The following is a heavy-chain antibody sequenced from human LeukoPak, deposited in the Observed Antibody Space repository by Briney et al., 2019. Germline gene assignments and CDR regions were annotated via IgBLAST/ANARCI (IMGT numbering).Heavy chain of an antibody. CDR1: GFTFSSYA. V-gene: IGHV3-23*01. D-gene: IGHD3-10*01. J-gene: IGHJ6*02. Sequence: GGSLRLSCAASGFTFSSYAMSWVRQAPGKGLEWVSAISGSGDITYLADSVKGRFTISRDNSKNTLYLQMTSLRVEDTAVYSCASLLTPYHGSGGGGVDVWGQGTTVTVSS. CDR3: ASLLTPYHGSGGGGVDV. CDR2: ISGSGDIT.